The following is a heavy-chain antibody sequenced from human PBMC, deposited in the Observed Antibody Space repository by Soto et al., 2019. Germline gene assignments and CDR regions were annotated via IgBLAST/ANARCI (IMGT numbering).Heavy chain of an antibody. CDR1: GGSISSSNW. D-gene: IGHD5-18*01. J-gene: IGHJ4*02. Sequence: SEPLSLTCAVSGGSISSSNWWSWVRQPPGKGLEWIGEIYHSGSTNYNPSLKSRVTISVDKSKNKFYLKLNSVTAADTAVYYCARVVADTARVTRYFDYWGQGTLVTVSS. CDR3: ARVVADTARVTRYFDY. V-gene: IGHV4-4*02. CDR2: IYHSGST.